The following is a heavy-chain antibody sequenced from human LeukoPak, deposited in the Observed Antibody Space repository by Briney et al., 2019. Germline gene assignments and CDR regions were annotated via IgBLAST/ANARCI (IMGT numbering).Heavy chain of an antibody. CDR1: GYSFTSYW. CDR2: IYPGYSDT. D-gene: IGHD6-19*01. V-gene: IGHV5-51*01. Sequence: GEAPKTFCNGPGYSFTSYWIGSVRQIPRQGLEWMAIIYPGYSDTRYGPSLQGQVTISADKSLSTAYLQWISLKASDTAMYYCARSIAVAGTGYAYDAFDIWGQGTMVTVSS. J-gene: IGHJ3*02. CDR3: ARSIAVAGTGYAYDAFDI.